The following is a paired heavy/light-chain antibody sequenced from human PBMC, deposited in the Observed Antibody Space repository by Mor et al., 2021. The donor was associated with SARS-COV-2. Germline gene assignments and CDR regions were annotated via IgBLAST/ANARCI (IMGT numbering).Heavy chain of an antibody. Sequence: QVQLQESGPGLVKPSETLSLTCTVSGGSISNSDYYWGWIRQPPGKGLEWIGSIYYSGTTQYSPSLKSRVTISVDTSKNQFSLTVRSVTAADTAVYFCARGYDNTGYYRRELDYWGQGTLVTVSS. CDR3: ARGYDNTGYYRRELDY. CDR2: IYYSGTT. D-gene: IGHD3-22*01. J-gene: IGHJ4*02. CDR1: GGSISNSDYY. V-gene: IGHV4-39*01.
Light chain of an antibody. V-gene: IGKV3-20*01. CDR3: QHYGRAPLT. Sequence: EIVLTQSPGTLSLSPGERATLSCGASQTVSSNYLAWYQQKPGQAPRLLIYGASSRATGVPDRFSGSGSGTDFTLTISRLEPEDFAVYYCQHYGRAPLTFGQGTKLEIK. CDR2: GAS. J-gene: IGKJ2*01. CDR1: QTVSSNY.